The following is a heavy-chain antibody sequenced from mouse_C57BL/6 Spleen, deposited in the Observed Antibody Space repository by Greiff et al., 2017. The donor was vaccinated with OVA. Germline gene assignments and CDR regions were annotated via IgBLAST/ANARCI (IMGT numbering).Heavy chain of an antibody. CDR1: GFSLTSYG. D-gene: IGHD4-1*01. CDR2: IWSGGST. J-gene: IGHJ3*01. Sequence: VQRVESGPGLVQPSQSLSITCTVSGFSLTSYGVHWVRQPPGKGLEWLGVIWSGGSTDYNAAFISRLSISKDNSKSQVFFKMNSLQADDTAIYYCAKTLTGTFAYWGQGTLVTVSA. CDR3: AKTLTGTFAY. V-gene: IGHV2-4*01.